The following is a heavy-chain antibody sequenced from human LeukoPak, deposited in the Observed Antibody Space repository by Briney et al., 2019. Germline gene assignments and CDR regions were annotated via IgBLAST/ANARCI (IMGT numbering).Heavy chain of an antibody. D-gene: IGHD3-10*01. V-gene: IGHV3-30*04. J-gene: IGHJ1*01. Sequence: PGGSLRLSCAASGFTFSSYVMHWVRQAPGKGLEWVAIISYDGSNEYYADSVKGRFTISRDNSKNTLYLQMNSLRAADTAVYYCARTEYYYGSGSGYFQHWGQGTLVTVSS. CDR2: ISYDGSNE. CDR1: GFTFSSYV. CDR3: ARTEYYYGSGSGYFQH.